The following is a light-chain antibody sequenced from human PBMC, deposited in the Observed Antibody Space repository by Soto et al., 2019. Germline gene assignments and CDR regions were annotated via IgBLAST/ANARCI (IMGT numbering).Light chain of an antibody. CDR3: QQDDSSVPRT. CDR1: QSVRSSY. Sequence: EIVFTPSPGTLSLSPGERATLSCRASQSVRSSYLAWYQQKPGQAPRLLIYSASSRATGIPDRFSGSGSGTDFTLTISRLEPEDFAVYYCQQDDSSVPRTFGQGTKLEI. J-gene: IGKJ2*01. CDR2: SAS. V-gene: IGKV3-20*01.